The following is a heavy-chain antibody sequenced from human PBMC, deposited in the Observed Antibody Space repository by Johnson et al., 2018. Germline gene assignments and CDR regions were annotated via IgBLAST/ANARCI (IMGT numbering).Heavy chain of an antibody. D-gene: IGHD3/OR15-3a*01. CDR1: GFIFINYG. Sequence: QVQLVESGAEVKKXGASXKVXCKTSGFIFINYGFTWVRQAPGQGLEWMGWISAYNGHTNSAQRLQGRVTMTTNTSTRTAYRGLRGLKSDDTARYYCARLDYNGDSDYLGQGTLVTVSS. CDR3: ARLDYNGDSDY. V-gene: IGHV1-18*01. CDR2: ISAYNGHT. J-gene: IGHJ4*02.